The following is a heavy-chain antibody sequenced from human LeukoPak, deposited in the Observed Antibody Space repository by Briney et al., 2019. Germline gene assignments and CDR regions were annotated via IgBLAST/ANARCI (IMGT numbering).Heavy chain of an antibody. CDR3: ARGHTESADDYGNWFHP. CDR1: GYTFTDYY. CDR2: INPNSGGT. V-gene: IGHV1-2*02. Sequence: EASVKVSCKASGYTFTDYYIHWVRQAPGQGLEWMGWINPNSGGTNYAQNFQGRVTMTRDTSISTAYMELSRLRSDDTAVYYCARGHTESADDYGNWFHPWGQGTLVTVSS. D-gene: IGHD5-12*01. J-gene: IGHJ5*02.